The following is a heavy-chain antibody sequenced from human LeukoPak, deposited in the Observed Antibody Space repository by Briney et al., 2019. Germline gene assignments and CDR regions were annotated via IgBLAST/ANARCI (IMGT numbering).Heavy chain of an antibody. D-gene: IGHD1-26*01. Sequence: ASVKVSCKASGGTFNNYAISWVRQAPGQGLEWMGGIIPMFGSSKYAHKFQGRLTITADESTSTAFMDLSSLKSEDTAVYYCARSALRVGATPLPSYWGQGTLVTVSS. V-gene: IGHV1-69*13. CDR3: ARSALRVGATPLPSY. CDR2: IIPMFGSS. CDR1: GGTFNNYA. J-gene: IGHJ4*02.